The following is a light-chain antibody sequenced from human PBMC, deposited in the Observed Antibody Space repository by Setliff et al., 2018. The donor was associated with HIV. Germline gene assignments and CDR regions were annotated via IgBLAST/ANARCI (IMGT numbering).Light chain of an antibody. CDR2: EVS. V-gene: IGLV2-14*01. Sequence: QSALTQPASVSGSPGQSITISRTGTSSDVGGYNYVSWYQHHPGKAPKLIIYEVSNRPSGLSNRFSGSKSGNTASLTISGLQAEDEADYYCSSYTSSSTYIFGTGAKGTVL. J-gene: IGLJ1*01. CDR3: SSYTSSSTYI. CDR1: SSDVGGYNY.